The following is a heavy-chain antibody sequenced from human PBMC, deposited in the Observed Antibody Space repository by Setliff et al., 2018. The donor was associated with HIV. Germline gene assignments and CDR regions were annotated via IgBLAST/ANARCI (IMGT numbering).Heavy chain of an antibody. J-gene: IGHJ3*02. CDR1: GFTFSSYE. CDR2: ISSSGSTI. D-gene: IGHD6-19*01. Sequence: PGGSLRLSCAASGFTFSSYEMNWVRQAPGKGLEWVSYISSSGSTIYYADSVKGRFTISRDNAKNSLYLQMNSLRAEDTAVYFCAREAYSSGRAGTFDIWGHGTMVTVSS. CDR3: AREAYSSGRAGTFDI. V-gene: IGHV3-48*03.